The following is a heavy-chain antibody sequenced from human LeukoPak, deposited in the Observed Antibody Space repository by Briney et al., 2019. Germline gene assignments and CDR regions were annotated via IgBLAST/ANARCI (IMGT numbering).Heavy chain of an antibody. Sequence: SVKVSCKASGGTFSSYAISWVRQAPGQGLEWMGRIIPIFGIANYAQKFQGRVTLTADKSTSTAYMELSSLRSEDTAVYYCAISRRSGYCSSTSCYTDYYYYGMDVWGQGTTVTVSS. D-gene: IGHD2-2*02. J-gene: IGHJ6*02. CDR3: AISRRSGYCSSTSCYTDYYYYGMDV. CDR2: IIPIFGIA. CDR1: GGTFSSYA. V-gene: IGHV1-69*04.